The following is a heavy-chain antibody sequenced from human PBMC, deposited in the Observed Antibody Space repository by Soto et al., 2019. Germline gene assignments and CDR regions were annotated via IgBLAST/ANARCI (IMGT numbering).Heavy chain of an antibody. J-gene: IGHJ3*02. CDR3: GTGSAFDI. CDR1: GFTFSNSY. V-gene: IGHV3-15*01. Sequence: PGGSLRLSCAASGFTFSNSYMTWGRQTPGKGLEWVGRIKRKSDGETTDYAVPVKGRFTISRDDAKSTVYLQMNSLKTEDTAMYYCGTGSAFDIWGQGTMVTVSS. CDR2: IKRKSDGETT. D-gene: IGHD7-27*01.